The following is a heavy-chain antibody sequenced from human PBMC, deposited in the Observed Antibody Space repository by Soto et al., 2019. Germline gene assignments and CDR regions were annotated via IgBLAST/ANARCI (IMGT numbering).Heavy chain of an antibody. CDR3: ARASTVTTRGSRNNWFDP. CDR2: IYYSGST. CDR1: GGSSSSYY. Sequence: PSETLSLTCTVSGGSSSSYYWSWIRQPPGRGLEWIGYIYYSGSTNYNPSLKSRVTISVDTSKNQFSLKLSSVTAADTAVYYCARASTVTTRGSRNNWFDPWGQGTLVTVS. J-gene: IGHJ5*02. V-gene: IGHV4-59*08. D-gene: IGHD4-17*01.